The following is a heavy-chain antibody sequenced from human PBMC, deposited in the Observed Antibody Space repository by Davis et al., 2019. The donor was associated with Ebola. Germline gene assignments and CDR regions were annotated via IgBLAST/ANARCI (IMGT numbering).Heavy chain of an antibody. Sequence: ASVKVSCKASGYTFTGYYMHWVRQAPGQGLEWMGWINPNSGGTNYAQKFQGWVTMTRDTSISTAYMELSRLRSDDTAVYYCASGIAAAGRRLWYYYYYMDVWGKGTTVTVSS. CDR2: INPNSGGT. D-gene: IGHD6-13*01. CDR1: GYTFTGYY. J-gene: IGHJ6*03. CDR3: ASGIAAAGRRLWYYYYYMDV. V-gene: IGHV1-2*04.